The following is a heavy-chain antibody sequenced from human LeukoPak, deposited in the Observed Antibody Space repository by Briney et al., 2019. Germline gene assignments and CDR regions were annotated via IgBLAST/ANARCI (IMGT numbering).Heavy chain of an antibody. V-gene: IGHV3-48*02. CDR2: ITGSSSTT. D-gene: IGHD3-22*01. CDR1: GFTFRSHT. CDR3: TRGYYYDTSTYYYEGDY. J-gene: IGHJ4*02. Sequence: WGSLRLSCAASGFTFRSHTMNWVRQAPGKGLEWVACITGSSSTTYYADSAKGRFSISRDNAENSLFLQMNSLRDEDTAVYYCTRGYYYDTSTYYYEGDYWGQGTLVTVSS.